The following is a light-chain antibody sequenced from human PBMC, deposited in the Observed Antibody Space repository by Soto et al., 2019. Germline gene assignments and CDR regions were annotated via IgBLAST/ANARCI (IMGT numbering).Light chain of an antibody. V-gene: IGKV3-15*01. CDR3: QQYNNWPT. CDR1: QSVSSSY. J-gene: IGKJ1*01. Sequence: EIVLTQSPGTLSLSPGEGATLSCRASQSVSSSYLAWYQQKPGQAPRLLIYGASTRATGIPARFSGSGSGTEFTLTISSLQSEDFAVYYCQQYNNWPTFGQGTKVDIK. CDR2: GAS.